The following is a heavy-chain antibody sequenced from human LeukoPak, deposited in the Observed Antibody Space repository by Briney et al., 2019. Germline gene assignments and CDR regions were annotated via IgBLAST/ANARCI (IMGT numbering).Heavy chain of an antibody. D-gene: IGHD6-13*01. V-gene: IGHV3-23*01. CDR2: FSGSGGGT. Sequence: GGSLRLSCAASGFTLSTYAMSWVRQAPGKGLEWVSSFSGSGGGTYYADSVKGRFTISRDNSKNTLYLQMNSLRAEDTAVYYCARDRRYSSSWMDHWGQGTLVTVSS. CDR1: GFTLSTYA. J-gene: IGHJ5*02. CDR3: ARDRRYSSSWMDH.